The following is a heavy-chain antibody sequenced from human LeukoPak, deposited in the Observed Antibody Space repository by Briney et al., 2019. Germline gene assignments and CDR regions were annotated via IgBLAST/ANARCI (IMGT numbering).Heavy chain of an antibody. CDR1: GYTFTSYG. CDR2: VSAYNGNT. V-gene: IGHV1-18*01. J-gene: IGHJ4*02. CDR3: ARDLGIAAAGTFDY. Sequence: GASVKVSCKASGYTFTSYGISWVRQAPGQGLEWMGWVSAYNGNTNYAQKLQGRVTMTTDTSTSTAYMELRSLRSDDTAVYYCARDLGIAAAGTFDYWGQGTLVTVSS. D-gene: IGHD6-13*01.